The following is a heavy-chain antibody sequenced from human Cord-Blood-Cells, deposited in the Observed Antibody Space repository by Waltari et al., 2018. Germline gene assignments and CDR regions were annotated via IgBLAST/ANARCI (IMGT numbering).Heavy chain of an antibody. D-gene: IGHD1-26*01. V-gene: IGHV3-30-3*01. Sequence: QVQLVESGGGVVQPGRSLRLSCAASGFTFRSYAMHWVRQAPGKGLEWVAVISYDGSNKYYADSVKGRFTISRDNSKNTLYLQMNSLRAEDTAVYYCAGGSYFHYWGQGTLVTVSS. CDR2: ISYDGSNK. J-gene: IGHJ4*02. CDR1: GFTFRSYA. CDR3: AGGSYFHY.